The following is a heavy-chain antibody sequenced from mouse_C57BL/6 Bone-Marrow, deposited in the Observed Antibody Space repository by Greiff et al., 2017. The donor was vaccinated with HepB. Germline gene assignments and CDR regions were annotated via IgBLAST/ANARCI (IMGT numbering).Heavy chain of an antibody. CDR3: ARHGLRQAWFAY. CDR1: GFTFSSYT. CDR2: ISGGGGNT. D-gene: IGHD2-4*01. J-gene: IGHJ3*01. Sequence: EVQGVESGGGLVKPGGSLKLSCAASGFTFSSYTMSWVRQTPEKRLEWVATISGGGGNTYYPDSVKGRFTISRDNAKNTLYLQMSSLRSEDTALYYCARHGLRQAWFAYWGQGTLVTVSA. V-gene: IGHV5-9*01.